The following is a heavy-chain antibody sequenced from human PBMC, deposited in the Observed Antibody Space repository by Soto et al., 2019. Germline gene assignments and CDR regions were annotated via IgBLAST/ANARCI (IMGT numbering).Heavy chain of an antibody. CDR2: INHSGST. CDR3: ARIPVRTGDLAFDI. Sequence: SETLSLTCAVYGGSFSGYYWSWIRQPPGKGLEWIGEINHSGSTYYNPSLKSRVTISVDTSKNQFSLKLSSVTAADTAVYYCARIPVRTGDLAFDIWGQGTMVTVSS. D-gene: IGHD7-27*01. V-gene: IGHV4-34*01. J-gene: IGHJ3*02. CDR1: GGSFSGYY.